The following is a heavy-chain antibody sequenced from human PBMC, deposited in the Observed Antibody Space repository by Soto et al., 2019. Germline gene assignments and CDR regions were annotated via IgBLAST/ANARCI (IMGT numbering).Heavy chain of an antibody. Sequence: SLRLSCTASGFTFSDSWMTWVRQAPGKGLEWVARIKPDESEKKYADSVKGRFSISRDNAKNSMYLQMDSLRGEDTAVYYCVRGGSNYDSWGQGTLVTVSS. CDR1: GFTFSDSW. J-gene: IGHJ5*02. V-gene: IGHV3-7*01. CDR3: VRGGSNYDS. D-gene: IGHD4-4*01. CDR2: IKPDESEK.